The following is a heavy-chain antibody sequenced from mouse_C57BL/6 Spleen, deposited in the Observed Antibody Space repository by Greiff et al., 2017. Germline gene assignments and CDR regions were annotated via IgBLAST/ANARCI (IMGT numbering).Heavy chain of an antibody. CDR1: GYTFTSYW. CDR2: IDPNSGGT. V-gene: IGHV1-72*01. J-gene: IGHJ2*01. D-gene: IGHD1-1*01. CDR3: AREAVVASHDFDY. Sequence: QVQLQQPGAELVKPGASVKLSCKASGYTFTSYWMHWVKQRPGRGLEWIGKIDPNSGGTKYNEKFKSKATLTVDKPSSTAYMQRSSLTSADSAVYDCAREAVVASHDFDYWGQGTTLTVSS.